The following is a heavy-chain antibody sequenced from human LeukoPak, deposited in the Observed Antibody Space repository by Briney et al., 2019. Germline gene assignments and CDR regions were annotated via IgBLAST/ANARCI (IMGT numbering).Heavy chain of an antibody. Sequence: SETLSLTCTVSGGSIRSYYWSWIRQPPEKGLEWIGYMYYSGSTSYNPSLKRRVTISVDTAKNQFSLNLSSVTAADTAVYYCARVLPYSSGWGVDYWGQGTLVTVSS. CDR2: MYYSGST. D-gene: IGHD6-19*01. J-gene: IGHJ4*02. V-gene: IGHV4-59*01. CDR1: GGSIRSYY. CDR3: ARVLPYSSGWGVDY.